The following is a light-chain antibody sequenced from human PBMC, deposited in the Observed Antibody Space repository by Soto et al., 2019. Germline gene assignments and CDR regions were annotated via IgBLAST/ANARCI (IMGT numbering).Light chain of an antibody. V-gene: IGKV1-5*01. J-gene: IGKJ1*01. CDR3: QQYNSYPWT. CDR2: DAS. Sequence: DIQMTQSPSTLSASVGDRVTITCRASQSISRWSAWYQQKPGKAPKLLIYDASSLESGVPSRFNGSGSGTEFTLTISSLQPDDFAIYYCQQYNSYPWTFGQGTKVDIK. CDR1: QSISRW.